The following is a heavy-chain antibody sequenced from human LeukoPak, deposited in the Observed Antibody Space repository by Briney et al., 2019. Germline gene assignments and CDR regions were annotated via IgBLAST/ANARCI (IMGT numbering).Heavy chain of an antibody. CDR3: ARAYDSDYYDSSGYPFDY. CDR1: GYSISSGYY. CDR2: IYHSGST. J-gene: IGHJ4*02. D-gene: IGHD3-22*01. Sequence: PSETLSLTCTVSGYSISSGYYWGWIRQPPGKGLEWIGSIYHSGSTYYNPSLKSRVTISVDTSKNQFSLKLSSVTAADTAVYYCARAYDSDYYDSSGYPFDYWGQGTLVTVSS. V-gene: IGHV4-38-2*02.